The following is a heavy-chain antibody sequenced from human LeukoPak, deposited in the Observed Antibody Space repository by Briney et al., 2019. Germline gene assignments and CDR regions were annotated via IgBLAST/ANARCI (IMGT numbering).Heavy chain of an antibody. J-gene: IGHJ3*02. Sequence: SETPSLTCTVSGGSISSSSYFWGWIRQPPGKGLEWIGSIYYSGSTYYNSSLKSRVTISVDTSKNQFSLKLSSVAAADTAVYYCARSSGAYYAFDIWGQGTMVTVSS. D-gene: IGHD3-10*01. CDR2: IYYSGST. V-gene: IGHV4-39*07. CDR3: ARSSGAYYAFDI. CDR1: GGSISSSSYF.